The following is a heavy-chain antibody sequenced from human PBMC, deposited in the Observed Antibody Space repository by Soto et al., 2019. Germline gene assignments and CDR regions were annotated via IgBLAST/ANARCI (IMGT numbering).Heavy chain of an antibody. D-gene: IGHD3-10*02. CDR2: ISYDGSNK. Sequence: PGRYIRISSAVSGFTCSSYAMHWVGQAPGKGLEWVAVISYDGSNKYYADSVKGRFTISRDNSKNTLYLQMNSLRAEDTAVYYFSRGYVEYYYLMYGWGQGTTVT. CDR1: GFTCSSYA. V-gene: IGHV3-30-3*01. CDR3: SRGYVEYYYLMYG. J-gene: IGHJ6*02.